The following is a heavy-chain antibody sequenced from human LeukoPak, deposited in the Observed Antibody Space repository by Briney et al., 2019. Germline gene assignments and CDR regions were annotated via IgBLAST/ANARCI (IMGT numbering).Heavy chain of an antibody. Sequence: GGSLRLSCAASGFSFSTLSMHWVRQAPGKGLEWVAVISYDGVNKYFADSVMGRFTIFRDNSQNTLYLQMSSLRPEDTAVYYCAKDLGLSGPVFDYWGQGTLVTVSS. CDR1: GFSFSTLS. CDR2: ISYDGVNK. V-gene: IGHV3-30*18. D-gene: IGHD3/OR15-3a*01. J-gene: IGHJ4*02. CDR3: AKDLGLSGPVFDY.